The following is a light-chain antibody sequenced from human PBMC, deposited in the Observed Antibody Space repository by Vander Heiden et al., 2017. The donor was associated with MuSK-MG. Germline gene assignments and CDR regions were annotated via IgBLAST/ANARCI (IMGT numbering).Light chain of an antibody. CDR1: GSNIGSNT. CDR2: NNN. V-gene: IGLV1-44*01. Sequence: QSVLTQSPSTSGTPGQRVTIPCSGSGSNIGSNTVNWYQQLPGTGPKLLIYNNNQRPSGVPDRVSGSKSGTSASLAISGLQSEDEADYYCAAWDDSLNAVVFGGGTKLTVL. J-gene: IGLJ2*01. CDR3: AAWDDSLNAVV.